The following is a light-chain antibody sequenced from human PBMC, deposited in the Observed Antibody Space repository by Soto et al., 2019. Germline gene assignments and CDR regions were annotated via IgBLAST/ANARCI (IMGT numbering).Light chain of an antibody. V-gene: IGLV2-14*01. CDR3: SSYTSSSTLVV. CDR2: DVT. CDR1: SSDVGGYNY. Sequence: QSALTQPASVSRAPGQSITIPCTGTSSDVGGYNYVSWYQQYPGKAPKLMIYDVTNRPSGVSNRFSASKSGNTASLTISGLQAEDEAIYYCSSYTSSSTLVVFGGGTKLTVL. J-gene: IGLJ2*01.